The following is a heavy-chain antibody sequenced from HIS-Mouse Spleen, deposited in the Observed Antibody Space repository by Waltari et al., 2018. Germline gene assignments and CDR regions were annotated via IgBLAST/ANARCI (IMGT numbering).Heavy chain of an antibody. J-gene: IGHJ3*02. CDR1: GSTSSASW. Sequence: EVQLVESGGGLVQPGGSRSLPCPAYGSTSSASWRHWLLQTPGKGLVWVSRINSDGSSTSYADSVKGRFTISRDNAKNTLYLQMNSLRAEDTAVYYCARGMGSSWPYDAFDIWGQGTMVTVSS. CDR2: INSDGSST. V-gene: IGHV3-74*01. D-gene: IGHD6-13*01. CDR3: ARGMGSSWPYDAFDI.